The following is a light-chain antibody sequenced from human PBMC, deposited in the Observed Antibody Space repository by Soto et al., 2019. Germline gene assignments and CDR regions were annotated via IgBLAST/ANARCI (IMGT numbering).Light chain of an antibody. J-gene: IGKJ2*01. Sequence: DIQMTQSPSSLSASVGDRVTITCRASQSISSYLNWYQQKPGKAPKLLIYAASSLQSGAPSRLSGGGSGTDFTLTISSLQPEDFATYYCQQSYSTPPYTFGQGTKLEIK. V-gene: IGKV1-39*01. CDR1: QSISSY. CDR2: AAS. CDR3: QQSYSTPPYT.